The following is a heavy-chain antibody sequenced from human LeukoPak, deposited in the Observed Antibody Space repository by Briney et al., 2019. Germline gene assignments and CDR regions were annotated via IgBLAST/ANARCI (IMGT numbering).Heavy chain of an antibody. CDR3: ARDSSGYFHDY. V-gene: IGHV4-31*03. J-gene: IGHJ4*02. Sequence: TTSETLSLTCTVSGGSISSGGYYWSWIRQHPGKGLEWIGYIYYSGSTYYNPSLKSRVTISVDTSKNQFSLKLSSVTAADTAVYYCARDSSGYFHDYWGQGTLVTVSS. CDR2: IYYSGST. CDR1: GGSISSGGYY. D-gene: IGHD3-22*01.